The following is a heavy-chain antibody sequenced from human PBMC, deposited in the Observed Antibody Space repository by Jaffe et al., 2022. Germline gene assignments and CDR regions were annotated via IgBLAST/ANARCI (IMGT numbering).Heavy chain of an antibody. D-gene: IGHD3-16*01. CDR1: GFTFSSYA. V-gene: IGHV3-23*01. J-gene: IGHJ4*02. CDR2: ISGSGGST. Sequence: EVQLLESGGGLVQPGGSLRLSCAASGFTFSSYAMSWVRQAPGKGLEWVSAISGSGGSTYYADSVKGRFTISRDNSKNTLYLQMNSLRAEDTAVYYCAKDLHDDYIWGSSPPGGPVDYWGQGTLVTVSS. CDR3: AKDLHDDYIWGSSPPGGPVDY.